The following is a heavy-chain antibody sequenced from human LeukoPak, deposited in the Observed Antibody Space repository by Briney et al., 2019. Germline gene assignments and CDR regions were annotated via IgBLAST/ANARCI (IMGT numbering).Heavy chain of an antibody. CDR2: IIPIFGTA. Sequence: GASVKVSCKASGGTFSSYAISWVRQAPGQGLEWMGGIIPIFGTANYAQKFQGRVTITADESTSTAYMELSSLRSEDTAVYYCPRASSDYGDYVFGFSYYFDYWGQGTLVTVSS. J-gene: IGHJ4*02. CDR3: PRASSDYGDYVFGFSYYFDY. CDR1: GGTFSSYA. D-gene: IGHD4-17*01. V-gene: IGHV1-69*13.